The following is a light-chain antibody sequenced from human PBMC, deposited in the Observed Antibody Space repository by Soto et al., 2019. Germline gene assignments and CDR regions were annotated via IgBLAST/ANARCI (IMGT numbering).Light chain of an antibody. J-gene: IGLJ2*01. CDR3: SSLTTNTIVV. CDR1: SSDVGAYKF. Sequence: QAVLTQPASVSGSPGQSITISCTGTSSDVGAYKFVSWFQQHPGKAPKLMIYEASYRPSGVSNRFSGSKSGNTASLTILGLRSEDEADYYCSSLTTNTIVVFGGGTKLTVL. CDR2: EAS. V-gene: IGLV2-14*01.